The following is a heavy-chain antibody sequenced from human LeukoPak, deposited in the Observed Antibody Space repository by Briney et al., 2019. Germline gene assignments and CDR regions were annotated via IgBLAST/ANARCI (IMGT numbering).Heavy chain of an antibody. CDR2: IYTSGST. J-gene: IGHJ4*02. CDR3: ATVRSGWGYFDY. Sequence: PSETLSLTCTVSGGSISSYYWSWIRQPAGKGLEWIGRIYTSGSTHYNPSLKSRVAMSIDTSKNQFSLRLSSVTAADTAVYYCATVRSGWGYFDYWGQGTLVTVSS. V-gene: IGHV4-4*07. CDR1: GGSISSYY. D-gene: IGHD6-19*01.